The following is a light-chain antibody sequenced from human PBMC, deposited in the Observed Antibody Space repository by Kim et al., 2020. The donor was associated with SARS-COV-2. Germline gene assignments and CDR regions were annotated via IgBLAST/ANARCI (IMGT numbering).Light chain of an antibody. J-gene: IGLJ3*02. CDR2: YDS. V-gene: IGLV3-21*04. CDR3: QVWDRTSDHRV. Sequence: SYELTQPPSVSVAPGKTARITCGGNNIGSKSVHWYQQKPGRAPLLVIYYDSDRPSGIPERCSGSNSGNPATLTISRVEAGDEADYYCQVWDRTSDHRVFGGGTQLTVL. CDR1: NIGSKS.